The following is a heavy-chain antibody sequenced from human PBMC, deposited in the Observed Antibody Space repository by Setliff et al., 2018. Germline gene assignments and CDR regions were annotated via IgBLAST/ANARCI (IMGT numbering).Heavy chain of an antibody. V-gene: IGHV1-69*05. J-gene: IGHJ6*03. CDR2: TIPLFGTT. CDR3: VREGVDSRSSTDYRYYMDV. CDR1: GYIFTTYG. D-gene: IGHD3-22*01. Sequence: SVKVSCKASGYIFTTYGFNWVRQAPGQGLEWMGGTIPLFGTTDYAQKFQGRLTIITDESTNTAFMQLSSLRSDDTAVYYCVREGVDSRSSTDYRYYMDVWGKGTTVTV.